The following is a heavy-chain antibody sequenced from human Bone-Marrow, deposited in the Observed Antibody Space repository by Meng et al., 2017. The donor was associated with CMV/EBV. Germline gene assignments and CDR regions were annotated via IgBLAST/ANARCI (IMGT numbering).Heavy chain of an antibody. Sequence: SETLSLTCTVSGGSVSSGSYYWSWIWQPPGKGLEWIGYIYYSGSTNYNPSLKSRVTISVDTSKNQFSLKLSSVTAADTAGYYCARLRTTVTGYFDYWGQGTLVTVSS. CDR2: IYYSGST. CDR3: ARLRTTVTGYFDY. CDR1: GGSVSSGSYY. D-gene: IGHD4-11*01. J-gene: IGHJ4*02. V-gene: IGHV4-61*01.